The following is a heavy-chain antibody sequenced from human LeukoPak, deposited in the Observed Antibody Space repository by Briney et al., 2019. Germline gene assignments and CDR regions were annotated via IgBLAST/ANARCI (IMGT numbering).Heavy chain of an antibody. J-gene: IGHJ5*02. Sequence: PGGSLRLSCAASGFTFSNSWMLWVRQAPGRGLEWVGRIKRDIDGGTTDYAAPVKGRFTITRDDSENTLYLQMNSLKTEDTAVYYCAKGGQQLVRFNWFDPWGQGTLVTVSS. V-gene: IGHV3-15*01. CDR3: AKGGQQLVRFNWFDP. CDR1: GFTFSNSW. CDR2: IKRDIDGGTT. D-gene: IGHD6-13*01.